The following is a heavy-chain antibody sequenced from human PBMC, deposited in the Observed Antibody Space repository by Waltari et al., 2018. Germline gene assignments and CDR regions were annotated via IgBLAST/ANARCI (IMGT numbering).Heavy chain of an antibody. CDR2: IRSEAYGGLP. V-gene: IGHV3-49*04. Sequence: EVQLVESGGDLKQPGRSLRLYCIGSGFIFGDYALSWVRQAPGKGLEWVGFIRSEAYGGLPEYAASVKDRVIISRDDSKNILYLQINSLKTEDTAVYYCTAGVYGMDVWGPGTTVTVS. CDR1: GFIFGDYA. D-gene: IGHD2-8*01. CDR3: TAGVYGMDV. J-gene: IGHJ6*02.